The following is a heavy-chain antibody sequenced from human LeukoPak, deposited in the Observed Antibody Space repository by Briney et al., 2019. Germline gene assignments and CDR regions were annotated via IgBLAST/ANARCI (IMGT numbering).Heavy chain of an antibody. J-gene: IGHJ4*02. CDR3: ALAVAGTYFDY. CDR1: GYSFTSYW. Sequence: GESLQISCQGSGYSFTSYWIGWVRQMPGKGLEWMGIIYPGDSDTRYSPSFRGQVSISADKSISTAYLQWSGLKASDTAMYYCALAVAGTYFDYWGQGTLVTVSS. D-gene: IGHD6-19*01. V-gene: IGHV5-51*01. CDR2: IYPGDSDT.